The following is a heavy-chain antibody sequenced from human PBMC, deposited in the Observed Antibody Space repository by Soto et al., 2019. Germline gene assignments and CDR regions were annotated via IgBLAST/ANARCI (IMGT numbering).Heavy chain of an antibody. V-gene: IGHV4-34*01. CDR1: GGFLSGFY. CDR3: ARESHDILTGPPWVWYFDL. D-gene: IGHD3-9*01. Sequence: QVQLQQWGAGPLRPLETLSLTCGVSGGFLSGFYWAWIRQPQGRGLEWIGEINDRGSINYNPSLKSRVSISVDTSKNHYSLNLRSVTAADTAVYYCARESHDILTGPPWVWYFDLWGRGTLVTVSS. J-gene: IGHJ2*01. CDR2: INDRGSI.